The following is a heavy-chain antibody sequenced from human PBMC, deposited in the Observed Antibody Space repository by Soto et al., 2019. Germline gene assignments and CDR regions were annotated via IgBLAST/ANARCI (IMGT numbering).Heavy chain of an antibody. V-gene: IGHV3-23*01. CDR1: GFSFSSYT. Sequence: PGGSLRLSCAASGFSFSSYTMNWVRQAPGKGLEWVSSINNNSGRKYYADSVKGRFTISRDNSKNTLFLQMNSLKAEDTAVYFCAKDGEYEYFDYWGQGTQVTVYS. CDR3: AKDGEYEYFDY. D-gene: IGHD7-27*01. CDR2: INNNSGRK. J-gene: IGHJ4*02.